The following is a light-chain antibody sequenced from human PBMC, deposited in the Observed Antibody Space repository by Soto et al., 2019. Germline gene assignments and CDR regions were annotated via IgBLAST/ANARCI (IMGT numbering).Light chain of an antibody. J-gene: IGKJ1*01. CDR1: QSVSSSY. CDR3: QQYGSSSWT. Sequence: LTQSPATLSLSPGERAILSCRASQSVSSSYLAWYQQRPGQAPRLLIYGASSRATGIPDRFSGSGSGTDFTLTISRLEPEDFAVYYCQQYGSSSWTFGQGTKVDIK. CDR2: GAS. V-gene: IGKV3-20*01.